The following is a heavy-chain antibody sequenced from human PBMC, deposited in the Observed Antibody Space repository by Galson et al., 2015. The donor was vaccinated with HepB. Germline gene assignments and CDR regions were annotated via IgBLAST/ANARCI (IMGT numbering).Heavy chain of an antibody. Sequence: SVKVSCKASGYTFTSYYMHWVRQAPGQGLEWMGGIIPIFGTANYAQKFQGRVTITADKSTSTAYMELSSLRSEDTAVYYCARVVGDVVVTANTYFDIWGQGTMVTVSS. D-gene: IGHD2-21*02. V-gene: IGHV1-69*06. CDR3: ARVVGDVVVTANTYFDI. CDR2: IIPIFGTA. J-gene: IGHJ3*02. CDR1: GYTFTSYY.